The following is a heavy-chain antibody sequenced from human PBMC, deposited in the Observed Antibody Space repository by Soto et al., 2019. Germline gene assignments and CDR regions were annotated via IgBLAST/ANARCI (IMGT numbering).Heavy chain of an antibody. Sequence: PGGSLRLSCAASGFTFSNAWMSWVRQAPGKGLEWVGRIKSKTDGGTTDYAAPVKGRFTISRDDSKNTLYLQMNSLKTEDTAVYYCVRDGSSGWHFDSWGQGTLVTVSS. V-gene: IGHV3-15*01. D-gene: IGHD6-19*01. J-gene: IGHJ4*02. CDR1: GFTFSNAW. CDR2: IKSKTDGGTT. CDR3: VRDGSSGWHFDS.